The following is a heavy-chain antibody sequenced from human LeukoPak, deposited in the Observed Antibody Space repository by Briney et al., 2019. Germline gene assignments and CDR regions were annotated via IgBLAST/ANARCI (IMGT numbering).Heavy chain of an antibody. CDR1: GGSISSSNW. V-gene: IGHV4-4*02. CDR3: ARQGVSGGWTTDAFDI. D-gene: IGHD6-19*01. J-gene: IGHJ3*02. CDR2: IYHSGST. Sequence: SETLSLTCAVSGGSISSSNWWSWVRQPPGKGLEWIGEIYHSGSTNYNPSLKSRVTISVDTSKNQFSLKLSSVTAADTAVYYCARQGVSGGWTTDAFDIWGQGTMVTVSS.